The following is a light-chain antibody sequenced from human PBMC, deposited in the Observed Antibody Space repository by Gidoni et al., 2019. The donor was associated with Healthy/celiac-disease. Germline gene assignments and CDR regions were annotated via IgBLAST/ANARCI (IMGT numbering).Light chain of an antibody. CDR2: GAS. CDR1: QSVSSN. J-gene: IGKJ2*01. V-gene: IGKV3-15*01. CDR3: QQYNNWPPFLF. Sequence: EIVMTQSPATLSVSPGERATLSCRASQSVSSNLAWYQQKPGQAPRLLIYGASTRATGIPARFSGSGSGTEFTLTISSLQSEDFAVYYCQQYNNWPPFLFFGQGTKLEIK.